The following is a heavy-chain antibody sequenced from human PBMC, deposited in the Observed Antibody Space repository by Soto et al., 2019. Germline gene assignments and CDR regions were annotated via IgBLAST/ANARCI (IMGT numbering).Heavy chain of an antibody. CDR2: VYYSGST. Sequence: SETLSLTCTVSGGSISSYYWSWIRQPPGKGLEWIGYVYYSGSTNYNPSLKSRVTISVDTSKNQLSLKLSSVTAADTAVYYCARRYGYYFDYWGQGTLVTVSS. CDR3: ARRYGYYFDY. J-gene: IGHJ4*02. V-gene: IGHV4-59*08. D-gene: IGHD4-17*01. CDR1: GGSISSYY.